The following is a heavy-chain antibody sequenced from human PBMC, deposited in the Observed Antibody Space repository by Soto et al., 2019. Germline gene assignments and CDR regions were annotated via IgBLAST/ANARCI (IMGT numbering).Heavy chain of an antibody. Sequence: EVRLLESGRGLVQPGGSLRLSCEGSGFTFFSYAMSWARQAPGKGLEWVSSISGSGGSPYYADSVNGRFTISRDNSKNTLYLQMNNLRAEDTAVYYCASGPRETAYYVYFEYWGLGTQVTVSS. CDR3: ASGPRETAYYVYFEY. CDR1: GFTFFSYA. D-gene: IGHD3-9*01. V-gene: IGHV3-23*01. J-gene: IGHJ4*02. CDR2: ISGSGGSP.